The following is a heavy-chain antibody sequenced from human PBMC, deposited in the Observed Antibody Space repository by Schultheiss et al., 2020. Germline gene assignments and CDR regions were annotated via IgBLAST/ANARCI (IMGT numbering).Heavy chain of an antibody. J-gene: IGHJ5*02. CDR1: GGSISSGGYY. D-gene: IGHD3-3*01. CDR2: IYYSGST. Sequence: SQTLSLTCTVSGGSISSGGYYWSWIRQHPGKGLEWIGYIYYSGSTYYNPSLKSRVTILVDTSKNQFSLKLSSVTAADTAVYYCASITTRTNWFDPWGQGTLVTVSS. CDR3: ASITTRTNWFDP. V-gene: IGHV4-31*03.